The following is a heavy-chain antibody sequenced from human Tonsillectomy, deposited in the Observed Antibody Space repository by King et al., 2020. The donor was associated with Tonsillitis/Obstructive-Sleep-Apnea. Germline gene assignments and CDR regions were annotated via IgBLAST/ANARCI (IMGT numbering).Heavy chain of an antibody. CDR2: ISVYKDNT. J-gene: IGHJ6*03. Sequence: QLVQSGAEVKKPGASVKVSCKASGYTFSSYGIIWVRQAPGQGLEWMGWISVYKDNTNYAEKFQGRVTMTTDTSTSTAYMEVRSLRSDDTAVYYCARGPRYCSSTSGQKDYYYYMDVWGKGTTVIVSS. V-gene: IGHV1-18*01. D-gene: IGHD2-2*01. CDR3: ARGPRYCSSTSGQKDYYYYMDV. CDR1: GYTFSSYG.